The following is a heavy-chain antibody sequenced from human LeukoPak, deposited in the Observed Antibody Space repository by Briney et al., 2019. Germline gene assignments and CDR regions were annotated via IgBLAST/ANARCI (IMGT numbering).Heavy chain of an antibody. CDR3: ARFSLWFGELVDY. CDR2: IYHSGST. J-gene: IGHJ4*02. CDR1: GFTFSSYAM. Sequence: GSLRLSCAASGFTFSSYAMSWVRQPPGKGLEWIGEIYHSGSTNYNPSLKSRVTISVDKSKNQFSLKLSSVTAADTAVYYCARFSLWFGELVDYWGQGTLVTVSS. V-gene: IGHV4-4*02. D-gene: IGHD3-10*01.